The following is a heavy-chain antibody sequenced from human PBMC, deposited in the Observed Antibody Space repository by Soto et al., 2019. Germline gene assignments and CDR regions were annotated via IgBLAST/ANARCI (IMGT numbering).Heavy chain of an antibody. Sequence: GGSLRLSCAASGFTFTRYSMNWVRQAPGKGLECVSSISSTTNYIYYGDSMKGRLTISRDNAKNSLYLEMNSLRAEDTAVYYCARESEDLTSNFDYWGQGTLVTVSS. J-gene: IGHJ4*02. CDR1: GFTFTRYS. V-gene: IGHV3-21*06. CDR3: ARESEDLTSNFDY. CDR2: ISSTTNYI.